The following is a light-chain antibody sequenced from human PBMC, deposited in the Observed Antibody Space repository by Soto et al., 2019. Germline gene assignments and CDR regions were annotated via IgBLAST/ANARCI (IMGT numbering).Light chain of an antibody. CDR3: HHCYTTPH. Sequence: DIQMTQCPSPLSASVGHRVTITCRAIQSISSYLNWYQQKPAKAPKLLIYGASSLQSRATSRFRGSGSGTDFTLTNSSLQPEDFATYYCHHCYTTPHFGQGTKGEIK. V-gene: IGKV1-39*01. CDR2: GAS. CDR1: QSISSY. J-gene: IGKJ2*01.